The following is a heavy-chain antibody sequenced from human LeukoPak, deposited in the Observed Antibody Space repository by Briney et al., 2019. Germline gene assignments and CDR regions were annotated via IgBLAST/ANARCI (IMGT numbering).Heavy chain of an antibody. CDR2: IYYSGST. D-gene: IGHD5-18*01. J-gene: IGHJ6*03. V-gene: IGHV4-59*01. Sequence: SETLSLTCSVSGGSISSYYWSWIRQPPGKGLEWIGYIYYSGSTNYNPSLRSRGTISVDKSKSQFSLKLSSVTAADTAVYYCARHGYNYGYSHYYYMDVWGKGTTVTVSS. CDR1: GGSISSYY. CDR3: ARHGYNYGYSHYYYMDV.